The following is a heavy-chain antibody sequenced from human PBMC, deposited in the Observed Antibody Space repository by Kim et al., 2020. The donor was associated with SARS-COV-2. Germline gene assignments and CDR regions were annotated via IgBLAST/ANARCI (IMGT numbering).Heavy chain of an antibody. CDR3: ARRIDYLDGFEI. Sequence: DYAVHVKSRLTINPDTSKNQVSLQLNSVTPEDTAMYYCARRIDYLDGFEIWGQGTMVTVSS. V-gene: IGHV6-1*01. J-gene: IGHJ3*02. D-gene: IGHD4-17*01.